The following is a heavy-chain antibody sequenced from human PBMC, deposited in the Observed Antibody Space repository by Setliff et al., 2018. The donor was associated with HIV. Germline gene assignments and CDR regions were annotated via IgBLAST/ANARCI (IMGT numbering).Heavy chain of an antibody. D-gene: IGHD3-10*01. CDR3: ARVVDGSGSYAAET. Sequence: SETLSLTCTVSGGSLSRTSYYWGWIRQPPGKGLEWIGEINHSGSTNYNPSLKSRVTISVDTSKNQFSLKLSSVTAADTAVYYCARVVDGSGSYAAETWGQGTLVTVPQ. J-gene: IGHJ5*02. CDR2: INHSGST. V-gene: IGHV4-39*07. CDR1: GGSLSRTSYY.